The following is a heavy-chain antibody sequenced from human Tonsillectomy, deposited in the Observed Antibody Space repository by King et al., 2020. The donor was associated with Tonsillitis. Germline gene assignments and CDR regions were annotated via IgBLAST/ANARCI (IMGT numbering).Heavy chain of an antibody. D-gene: IGHD3/OR15-3a*01. V-gene: IGHV3-30*02. J-gene: IGHJ3*01. Sequence: VQLVESGGGVVQPGGSLRLSCAASGFTFSSYGMHWVRQAPGKGLEWVAFIRYDGSNKYYADSVKGRFTISRDNYKNTLYLQMNSLRAEDTAVYYCAKDSGLIIGLRVYQDAFDLWGQGTMVTVSS. CDR2: IRYDGSNK. CDR3: AKDSGLIIGLRVYQDAFDL. CDR1: GFTFSSYG.